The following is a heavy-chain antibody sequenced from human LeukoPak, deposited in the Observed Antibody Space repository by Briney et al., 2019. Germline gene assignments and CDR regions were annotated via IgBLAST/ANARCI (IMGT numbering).Heavy chain of an antibody. Sequence: PGGPLRLSCAASGFTFSSYGMNWVRQAPGKGLEWVASFSASGGTTYYADSVKGRFTISRDNSKNTLNVQMNSLRAEDTAVYYCAKADYSGSYYFDYWGQGTLVTVSS. CDR1: GFTFSSYG. D-gene: IGHD1-26*01. J-gene: IGHJ4*02. CDR2: FSASGGTT. CDR3: AKADYSGSYYFDY. V-gene: IGHV3-23*01.